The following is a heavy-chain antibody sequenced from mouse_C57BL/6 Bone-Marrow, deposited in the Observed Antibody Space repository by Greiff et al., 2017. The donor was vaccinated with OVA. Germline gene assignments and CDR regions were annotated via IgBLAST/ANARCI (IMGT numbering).Heavy chain of an antibody. CDR1: GYTFPSYW. CDR2: IDPSDSYT. D-gene: IGHD2-2*01. J-gene: IGHJ3*01. V-gene: IGHV1-69*01. Sequence: QVQLQQPGAELVMPGASVKLSCKASGYTFPSYWMHWVKQRPGQGLEWIGEIDPSDSYTNYNQKFKGKSTLTVDKSSSTAYMQLSSLTSEDSAVYYCAGGYDGDWFAYWGQGTLVTVSA. CDR3: AGGYDGDWFAY.